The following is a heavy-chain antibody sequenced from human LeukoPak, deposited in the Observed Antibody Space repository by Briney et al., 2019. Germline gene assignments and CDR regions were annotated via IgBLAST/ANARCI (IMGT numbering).Heavy chain of an antibody. CDR1: GFTFSSYS. CDR3: ARGKGSGYNWFDP. J-gene: IGHJ5*02. Sequence: GGSLRLSCAASGFTFSSYSMNWVRQAPGKGLEWVSSISSSSSYIYYADSVKGRFTISRDNAKNSLYLQMNSLRAEDTAVYYCARGKGSGYNWFDPWGQGTLVTVSS. D-gene: IGHD3-10*01. V-gene: IGHV3-21*01. CDR2: ISSSSSYI.